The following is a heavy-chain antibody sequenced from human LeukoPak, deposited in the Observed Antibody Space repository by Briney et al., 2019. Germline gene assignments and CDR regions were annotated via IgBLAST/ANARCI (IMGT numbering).Heavy chain of an antibody. V-gene: IGHV4-38-2*01. J-gene: IGHJ4*02. D-gene: IGHD6-19*01. CDR2: IHQSGTT. CDR1: GYSISSGYY. Sequence: SETLSLTCAVSGYSISSGYYWGWIRQPPGKGLEWIGSIHQSGTTYYNPSLKSRVTISADTSKNQFSLELGSVTAADTAVYYCARDSSGWVGYFDYWGQGTLVTVSS. CDR3: ARDSSGWVGYFDY.